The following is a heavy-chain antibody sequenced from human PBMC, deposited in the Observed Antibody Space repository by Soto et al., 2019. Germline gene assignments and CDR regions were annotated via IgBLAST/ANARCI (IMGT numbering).Heavy chain of an antibody. D-gene: IGHD2-2*01. CDR2: IYHSGST. CDR1: GGSIXSGGYS. J-gene: IGHJ5*02. CDR3: ARVPDR. V-gene: IGHV4-30-2*01. Sequence: SETLSLTCAVSGGSIXSGGYSLSWIRQPPGKGLEWIGYIYHSGSTYYNPSLKSRVTISVDRSKNQFSLKLSSVTAADTAVYYCARVPDRWGQGTLVTVSS.